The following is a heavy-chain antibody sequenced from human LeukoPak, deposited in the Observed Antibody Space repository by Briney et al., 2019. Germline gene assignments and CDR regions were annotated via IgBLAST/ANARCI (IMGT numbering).Heavy chain of an antibody. Sequence: GGSLRLSCAASGFTFSDYGMHWVRQAPGKGLEWVSAISGSGGSTYYADSVKGRFTISRDNSKNTLYLQMNSLRAEDTAVYYCAKSYDYIWGSYRTEYFQHWGQGTLVTVSS. CDR2: ISGSGGST. J-gene: IGHJ1*01. CDR3: AKSYDYIWGSYRTEYFQH. V-gene: IGHV3-23*01. CDR1: GFTFSDYG. D-gene: IGHD3-16*02.